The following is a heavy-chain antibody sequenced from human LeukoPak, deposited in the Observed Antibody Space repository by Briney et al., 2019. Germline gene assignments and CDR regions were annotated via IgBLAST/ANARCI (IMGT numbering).Heavy chain of an antibody. CDR2: ISYDGSNK. D-gene: IGHD5-24*01. CDR1: GFTFSSYA. J-gene: IGHJ4*02. CDR3: ARDFSERWLQPGAVSY. Sequence: GGSLRLSCAASGFTFSSYAMHWVRQAPDKGLEWVAVISYDGSNKYYADSVKGRFTISRDNSKNTLYLQMNSLRAEDTAVYYCARDFSERWLQPGAVSYCGQGTLVTVSS. V-gene: IGHV3-30-3*01.